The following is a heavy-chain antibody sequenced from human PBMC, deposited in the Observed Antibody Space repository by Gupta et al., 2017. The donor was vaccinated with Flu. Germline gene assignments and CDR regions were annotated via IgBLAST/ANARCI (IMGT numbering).Heavy chain of an antibody. CDR2: ISSTGSYT. D-gene: IGHD2-21*01. J-gene: IGHJ4*02. V-gene: IGHV3-11*05. Sequence: QVQLVESGGGLVKPGGSLRLSCAASGFTISDYYMSWIRQAPGKGLEWVSSISSTGSYTNYADSVKGRFTISRDNAKNSLYLQMKRLRAEDTAVYYCARGGWVIATFFDYWGQGIPVTVSS. CDR1: GFTISDYY. CDR3: ARGGWVIATFFDY.